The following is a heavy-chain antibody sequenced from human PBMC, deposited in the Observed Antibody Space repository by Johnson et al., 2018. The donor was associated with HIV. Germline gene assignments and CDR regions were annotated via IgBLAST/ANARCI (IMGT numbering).Heavy chain of an antibody. V-gene: IGHV3-30*02. CDR1: GFTFSSYG. CDR2: IQFDGSHK. J-gene: IGHJ3*01. Sequence: QMQLVESGGGVVQPGGSLRLSCAASGFTFSSYGMHWVRQAPGKGLEWVAFIQFDGSHKYSADFVKGRFTISRDTSKKSVFLQMNNLRPGATAVYYCAKETRGSRSAFDVWGQGTLVTVSS. D-gene: IGHD2-2*01. CDR3: AKETRGSRSAFDV.